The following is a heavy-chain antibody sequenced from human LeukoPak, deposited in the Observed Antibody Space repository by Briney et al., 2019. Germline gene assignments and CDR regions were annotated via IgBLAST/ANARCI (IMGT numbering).Heavy chain of an antibody. CDR2: IKQDGSEK. CDR1: GGSFSGYY. J-gene: IGHJ4*02. D-gene: IGHD5-24*01. CDR3: ARDFGWLQFIYFDY. V-gene: IGHV3-7*01. Sequence: ETLSLTCAVYGGSFSGYYWSWVRQAPGKGLEWVANIKQDGSEKYYVDSVKGRFTISRDNAKNSLYLQMNSLRAEDTAVYYCARDFGWLQFIYFDYWGQGTLVTVSS.